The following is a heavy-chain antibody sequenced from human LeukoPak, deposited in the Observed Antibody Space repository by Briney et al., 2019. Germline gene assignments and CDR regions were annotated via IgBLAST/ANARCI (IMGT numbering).Heavy chain of an antibody. CDR1: GYSFTSYW. J-gene: IGHJ6*02. Sequence: GESLKISCKGSGYSFTSYWIGWVRQMPGKGLEWMGIIYPGDSDTRYSPSFQGQVTISADKSISTAYLQWSSLKASDAAMYYCARRLSIVGAAYGIDVWGQGTTVTVSS. CDR3: ARRLSIVGAAYGIDV. V-gene: IGHV5-51*01. D-gene: IGHD1-26*01. CDR2: IYPGDSDT.